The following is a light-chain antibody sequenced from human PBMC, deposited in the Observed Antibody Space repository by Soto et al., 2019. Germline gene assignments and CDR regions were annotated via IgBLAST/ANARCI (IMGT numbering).Light chain of an antibody. V-gene: IGLV2-14*01. CDR2: EVS. Sequence: QSVLTQPASVSGSPEQSITISCTGTSSDVGGYNYVSWYQQHPGKAPKLMIYEVSNRPSGVSSRFSGSKSGNTASLTISGLQAEDEADYYCSSYTSSSTLYVFGTGTKLTVL. CDR3: SSYTSSSTLYV. J-gene: IGLJ1*01. CDR1: SSDVGGYNY.